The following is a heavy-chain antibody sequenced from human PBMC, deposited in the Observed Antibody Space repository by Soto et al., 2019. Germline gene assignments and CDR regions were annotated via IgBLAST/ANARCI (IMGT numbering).Heavy chain of an antibody. D-gene: IGHD3-9*01. CDR1: GFTFSSYA. V-gene: IGHV3-23*01. CDR2: ISGSGGST. Sequence: GGSLRLSCAASGFTFSSYAMSWVRQAPGKGLEWVSAISGSGGSTYYADYVKGRFTISRDNSKNTLYLQMNSLRAEDTAVYYCAKSVILTGSSPWYWGQGTLVTVSS. CDR3: AKSVILTGSSPWY. J-gene: IGHJ4*02.